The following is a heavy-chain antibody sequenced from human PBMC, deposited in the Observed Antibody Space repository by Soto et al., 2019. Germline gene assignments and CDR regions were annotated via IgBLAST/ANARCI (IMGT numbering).Heavy chain of an antibody. CDR2: ISCSSSYT. D-gene: IGHD1-1*01. V-gene: IGHV3-11*05. J-gene: IGHJ3*02. CDR3: ARAESCNWNDSAFDI. CDR1: GFTFSDHY. Sequence: QVQLVESGGGLVKPGGSLRLSCAASGFTFSDHYMSWIRQAPGKGLEWVSDISCSSSYTKYADSVKGRVTISRDNAKNALYLQMNSLRAEDTAVYYCARAESCNWNDSAFDIWGQGTMVTVSS.